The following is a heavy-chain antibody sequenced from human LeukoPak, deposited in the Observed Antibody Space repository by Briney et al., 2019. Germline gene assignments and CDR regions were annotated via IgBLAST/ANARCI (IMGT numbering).Heavy chain of an antibody. Sequence: SETLSLTCTVSGGSISSSSYYWSWIRQPPGKGLEWIGSIYYSGSTYYNPSLKSRVTISVDTSKNQFSLKLSSVTAADTAVYYCARYTSLGLVYWGQGTLVTVSS. CDR3: ARYTSLGLVY. D-gene: IGHD6-6*01. J-gene: IGHJ4*02. CDR1: GGSISSSSYY. V-gene: IGHV4-39*01. CDR2: IYYSGST.